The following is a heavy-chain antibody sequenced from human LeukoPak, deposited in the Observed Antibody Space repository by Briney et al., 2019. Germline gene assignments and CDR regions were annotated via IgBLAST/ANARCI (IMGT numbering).Heavy chain of an antibody. V-gene: IGHV3-11*01. Sequence: GGSLRLSCAASGFTFSDYHMSWIRQAPGKGLEWVSYISTSGSIIYYADSVKGRFTISRDNAKNSLYLQMNSLRAEDTAVYYCARVFGGGYYDYWGQGTLVTVSS. CDR3: ARVFGGGYYDY. CDR1: GFTFSDYH. J-gene: IGHJ4*02. CDR2: ISTSGSII. D-gene: IGHD3-22*01.